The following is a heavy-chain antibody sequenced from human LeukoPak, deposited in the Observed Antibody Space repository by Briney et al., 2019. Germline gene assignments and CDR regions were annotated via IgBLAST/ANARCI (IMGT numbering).Heavy chain of an antibody. Sequence: ASVKVSCKVSGYTLTELSMHWVRPAPGKGLEWMGGFDPEDGETIYAQKFQGRVTMTEDTSTDTAYMELSSLRSEDTAVYYCAHVTGDLNWFDPWGQGTLVTVSS. V-gene: IGHV1-24*01. CDR3: AHVTGDLNWFDP. J-gene: IGHJ5*02. CDR1: GYTLTELS. D-gene: IGHD7-27*01. CDR2: FDPEDGET.